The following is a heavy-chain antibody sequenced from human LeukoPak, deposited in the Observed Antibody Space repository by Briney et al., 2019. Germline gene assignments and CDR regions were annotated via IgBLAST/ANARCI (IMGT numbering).Heavy chain of an antibody. Sequence: PSETLSLTCTVSGDSISSGGYYWSWIRQHPGKGLEWIGYIYYSGSTFYNPSLKSRVTISVDTSKNQFSLRLSSVTAADTAVYYCGRSRAGAIDYWGQGTLVTVSS. CDR2: IYYSGST. V-gene: IGHV4-31*03. J-gene: IGHJ4*02. CDR1: GDSISSGGYY. CDR3: GRSRAGAIDY. D-gene: IGHD1-26*01.